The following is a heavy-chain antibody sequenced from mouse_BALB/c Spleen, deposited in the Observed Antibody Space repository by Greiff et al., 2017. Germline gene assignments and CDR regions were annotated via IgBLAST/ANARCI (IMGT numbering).Heavy chain of an antibody. CDR1: GYAFTNYL. Sequence: QVQLQQSGAELVRPGTSVKVSCKASGYAFTNYLIEWVKQRPGQGLEWIGVINPGSGGTNYNEKFKGKATLTADKSSSTAYMQLISLTSDDSAVYFCARCTTVVAEYFDYWGQGTTLTVSS. CDR2: INPGSGGT. D-gene: IGHD1-1*01. J-gene: IGHJ2*01. V-gene: IGHV1-54*01. CDR3: ARCTTVVAEYFDY.